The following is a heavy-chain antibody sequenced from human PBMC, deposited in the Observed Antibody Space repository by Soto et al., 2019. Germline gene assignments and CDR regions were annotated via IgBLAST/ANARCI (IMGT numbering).Heavy chain of an antibody. CDR2: ISSSSSYI. CDR3: ARVGLDYDILTGYYTPYYNYGYMDV. J-gene: IGHJ6*03. D-gene: IGHD3-9*01. Sequence: EVQLVESGGGLVKPGGSLRLSCAASGFTFSSYSMNWVRQAPGKGLEWVSPISSSSSYIYYADSVKGRFTISRENAKNSLYLHMNNLIAEDTAVYYCARVGLDYDILTGYYTPYYNYGYMDVWGKGTTVTVSS. CDR1: GFTFSSYS. V-gene: IGHV3-21*01.